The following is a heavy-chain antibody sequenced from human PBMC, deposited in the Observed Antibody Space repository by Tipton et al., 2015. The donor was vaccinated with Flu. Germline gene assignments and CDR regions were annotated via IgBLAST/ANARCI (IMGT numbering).Heavy chain of an antibody. CDR1: GFTFSSYD. D-gene: IGHD3-16*01. V-gene: IGHV3-13*01. J-gene: IGHJ4*02. CDR2: IGSAGDT. CDR3: ARGFMRLCDY. Sequence: SLRLSCAASGFTFSSYDIHWVRQGTGKGLEWVSAIGSAGDTFYLDSVKGRFTISRDNAKNSLYLQIDSLRAEDTGMYYCARGFMRLCDYWGPGTLVTVSS.